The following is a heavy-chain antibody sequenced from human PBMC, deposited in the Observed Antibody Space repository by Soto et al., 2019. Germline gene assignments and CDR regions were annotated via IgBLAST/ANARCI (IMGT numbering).Heavy chain of an antibody. CDR2: INHSGST. V-gene: IGHV4-34*01. CDR1: GGSFSDYY. J-gene: IGHJ6*02. CDR3: AGVRDPYGMDV. Sequence: QVQLQQWGAGLLKPSETLSLTCAVSGGSFSDYYWSWIRQSPGKGLEWIGEINHSGSTNYNPSLKGRVTIAVDTSKNHFSLKLTSVTAADTAVYYCAGVRDPYGMDVWGQGTTVTVSS.